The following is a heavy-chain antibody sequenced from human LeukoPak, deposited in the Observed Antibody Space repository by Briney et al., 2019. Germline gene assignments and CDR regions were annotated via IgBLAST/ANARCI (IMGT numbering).Heavy chain of an antibody. J-gene: IGHJ4*02. CDR1: GFTFNSYW. CDR3: ARNQEIDYYDSSGFYWGVEY. Sequence: PGGSLRLSCAASGFTFNSYWMSWVRQAPGKGLEWVAYISGGGGTIYYADSVKGRFTISRDNAKNSLYLQMDSLRAEDTAVYYCARNQEIDYYDSSGFYWGVEYWGQGTLVTVSS. D-gene: IGHD3-22*01. V-gene: IGHV3-48*01. CDR2: ISGGGGTI.